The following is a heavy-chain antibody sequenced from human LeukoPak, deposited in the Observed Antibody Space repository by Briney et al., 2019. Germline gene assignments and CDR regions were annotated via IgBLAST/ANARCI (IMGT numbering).Heavy chain of an antibody. Sequence: GGSLRLSCTASGFSFSGHWMHWARHLPGKGLVWVSRISPTGSTTSYADSVKGRFAVSRDNAKNTLYLQVNNLRAEDTAVYYCARGPNSNWSGLDFWGQGTLLTVSS. CDR1: GFSFSGHW. CDR3: ARGPNSNWSGLDF. CDR2: ISPTGSTT. V-gene: IGHV3-74*01. D-gene: IGHD6-6*01. J-gene: IGHJ4*02.